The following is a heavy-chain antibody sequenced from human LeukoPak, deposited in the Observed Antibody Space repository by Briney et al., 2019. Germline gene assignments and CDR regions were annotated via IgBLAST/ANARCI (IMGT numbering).Heavy chain of an antibody. CDR2: INSDGRST. V-gene: IGHV3-74*01. CDR1: GFTFSSYW. D-gene: IGHD3-10*01. Sequence: GGSLRLSCAASGFTFSSYWVHWVRQVPGKGLVWVSRINSDGRSTSYADSVKGRFTISRDNAKNTLYVQMNSLRAEDTAVYYCSTGSGHAFDIWGRGTMVTVSS. J-gene: IGHJ3*02. CDR3: STGSGHAFDI.